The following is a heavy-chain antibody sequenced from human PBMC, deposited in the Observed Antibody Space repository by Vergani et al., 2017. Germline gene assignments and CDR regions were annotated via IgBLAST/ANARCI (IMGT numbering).Heavy chain of an antibody. CDR1: GGTFSSYA. D-gene: IGHD6-6*01. Sequence: QVQLVQSGAEVKKPGSSVKVSCKASGGTFSSYAISWVRQAPGQGLEWMGRIIPIFGTANYAQKFQGRVTITADESTSTAYMELSSLRSQDTAVYYCARTSYSSSFYYYYGMDVWGQGTTVTVSS. V-gene: IGHV1-69*18. CDR2: IIPIFGTA. CDR3: ARTSYSSSFYYYYGMDV. J-gene: IGHJ6*02.